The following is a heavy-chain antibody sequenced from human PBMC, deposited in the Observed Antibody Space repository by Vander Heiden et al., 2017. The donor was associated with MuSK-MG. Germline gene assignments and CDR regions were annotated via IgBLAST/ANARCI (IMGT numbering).Heavy chain of an antibody. CDR1: GGTFSSYG. CDR3: AGDTFRTIFGRGGGGDAFHI. D-gene: IGHD3-9*01. V-gene: IGHV1-69*12. CDR2: IISVFETP. Sequence: QVQLVQSGAEVKKPGSSVKVSCKASGGTFSSYGISWVRQAPGQGLEWMGGIISVFETPNNAQKFQGRGTITADESTTTAYMDLSSLRSEDTALYYWAGDTFRTIFGRGGGGDAFHIWGQDTMVTVSS. J-gene: IGHJ3*02.